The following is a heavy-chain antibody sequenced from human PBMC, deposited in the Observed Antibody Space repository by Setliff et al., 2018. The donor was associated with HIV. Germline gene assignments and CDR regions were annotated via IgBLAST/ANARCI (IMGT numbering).Heavy chain of an antibody. CDR1: GGSFSGYY. J-gene: IGHJ5*02. D-gene: IGHD3-22*01. CDR3: AGGNDRNGYYINWFDP. CDR2: INHSGST. Sequence: SEPLSLTCAVYGGSFSGYYWSWIRQPPGKGLEWIGEINHSGSTNYNPSLKSRVTISVDTSKNQFSLKLSSVTAADTAVYYCAGGNDRNGYYINWFDPWGQGTLVTVSS. V-gene: IGHV4-34*01.